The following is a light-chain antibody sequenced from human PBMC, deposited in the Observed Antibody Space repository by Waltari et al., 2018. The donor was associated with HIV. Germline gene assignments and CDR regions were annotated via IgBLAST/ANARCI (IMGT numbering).Light chain of an antibody. CDR1: EDINKY. Sequence: DIQMTQSPPSLSASVGDTVTLSCRASEDINKYLHWYQQKPGRAPTLLIDTSSSLQRGVPSRFAGGGSGADFTLTITGLQPDDFATYYCQQGYSSPFTFGRGTKLEIK. CDR2: TSS. CDR3: QQGYSSPFT. V-gene: IGKV1-39*01. J-gene: IGKJ2*01.